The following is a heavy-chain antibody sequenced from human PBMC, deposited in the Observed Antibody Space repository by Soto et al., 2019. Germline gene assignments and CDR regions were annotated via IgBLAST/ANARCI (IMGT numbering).Heavy chain of an antibody. J-gene: IGHJ3*02. CDR3: AKGDYALDI. CDR1: GFTFDDYA. Sequence: EVQLVESGGGLVQPGRSLRLSCAASGFTFDDYAMHWVRQAPGKGLEWVSGISWNSGSIGYADSVKGRFTISRDNAKNSLYLQMNSLRAEDTALYYCAKGDYALDIWGQGTMVTVSS. D-gene: IGHD4-17*01. V-gene: IGHV3-9*01. CDR2: ISWNSGSI.